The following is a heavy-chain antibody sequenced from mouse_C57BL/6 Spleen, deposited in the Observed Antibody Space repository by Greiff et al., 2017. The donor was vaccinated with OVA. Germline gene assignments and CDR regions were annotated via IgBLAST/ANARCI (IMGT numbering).Heavy chain of an antibody. J-gene: IGHJ4*01. V-gene: IGHV1-64*01. CDR3: ARQKTDYDDAMDY. Sequence: QVQLQQPGAELVKPGASVKLSCKASGYTFTSYRMHWVKQRPGQGLEWIGMIHPNSGSTNYNEKFKSKATLTVDKSSSTAYMQLSSLTSEDSAVYYCARQKTDYDDAMDYWGQGTSVTVSS. CDR1: GYTFTSYR. D-gene: IGHD2-4*01. CDR2: IHPNSGST.